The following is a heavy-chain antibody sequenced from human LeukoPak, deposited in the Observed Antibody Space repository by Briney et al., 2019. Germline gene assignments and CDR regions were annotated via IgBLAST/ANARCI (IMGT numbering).Heavy chain of an antibody. CDR2: IRSKANRYAT. V-gene: IGHV3-73*01. CDR1: GFTFSGSA. D-gene: IGHD2-21*01. CDR3: TRLSIPYY. Sequence: GGSLRLSCAASGFTFSGSAMHWVRQASGKGLEWVGRIRSKANRYATAYAASVKGRFTISRDDSKNTAYLQMNSLKTEDTAVYYCTRLSIPYYWGQGTLVTVSS. J-gene: IGHJ4*02.